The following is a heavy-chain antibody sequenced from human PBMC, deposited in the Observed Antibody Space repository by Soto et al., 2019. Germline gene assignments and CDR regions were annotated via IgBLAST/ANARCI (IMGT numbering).Heavy chain of an antibody. D-gene: IGHD3-3*01. Sequence: QLQLQESGPGLVKPSETLSLTCTVSGGSISSSSYYWGWIRQPPGKGLEWIGSIYYSGSTYYNPSLKSRVTISVDTSKNQFSLKLSSVTAADTAVYYCARRIRLDFGGGHWFDPWGQGTLVTVSS. CDR2: IYYSGST. CDR1: GGSISSSSYY. J-gene: IGHJ5*02. V-gene: IGHV4-39*01. CDR3: ARRIRLDFGGGHWFDP.